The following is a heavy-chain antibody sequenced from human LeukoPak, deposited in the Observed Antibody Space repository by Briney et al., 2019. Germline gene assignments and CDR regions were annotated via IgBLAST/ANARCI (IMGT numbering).Heavy chain of an antibody. V-gene: IGHV3-74*01. CDR2: INSDGSSI. Sequence: GGSLRLSCAASGFTFSTYWMHWVRQAPGKGLVWVSRINSDGSSIGYADSVKGRLTISRDNAKKTLYLQMNSLRAEDTAVYYCARRSSGWYRIDYWGQGTLVTVSS. D-gene: IGHD6-19*01. CDR1: GFTFSTYW. CDR3: ARRSSGWYRIDY. J-gene: IGHJ4*02.